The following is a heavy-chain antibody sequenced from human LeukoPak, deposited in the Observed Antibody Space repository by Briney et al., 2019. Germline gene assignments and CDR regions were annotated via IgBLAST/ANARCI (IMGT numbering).Heavy chain of an antibody. D-gene: IGHD2-15*01. CDR2: IYTSGST. J-gene: IGHJ6*03. V-gene: IGHV4-4*07. Sequence: PSETLSLTCTVSGGSISSYYWSWIRQLAGKGLEWIGRIYTSGSTNYNPSLKSRVTMSVDTSKNQFSLKLSSVTAADTAVYYCARGLARSNYYYMDVWGKGTTVTVSS. CDR3: ARGLARSNYYYMDV. CDR1: GGSISSYY.